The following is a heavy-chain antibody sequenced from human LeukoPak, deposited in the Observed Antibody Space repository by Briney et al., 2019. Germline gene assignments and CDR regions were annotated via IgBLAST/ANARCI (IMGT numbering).Heavy chain of an antibody. CDR2: INHSGST. V-gene: IGHV4-34*01. D-gene: IGHD6-13*01. J-gene: IGHJ4*02. CDR3: ATTGGSWYDGSLDY. CDR1: GGSFSGYY. Sequence: SETLSLTCAVYGGSFSGYYWSWIRQPPGKGLEWLGEINHSGSTNYNPSLKSRVTISVDTSKNQFSLKLSSVTAADTAVYYCATTGGSWYDGSLDYWGQGTLVTVSS.